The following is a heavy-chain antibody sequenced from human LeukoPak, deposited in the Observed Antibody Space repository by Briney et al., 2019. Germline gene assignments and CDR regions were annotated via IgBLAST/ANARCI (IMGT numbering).Heavy chain of an antibody. CDR2: IKQDGSEK. CDR3: ARDVYSSSYEDDWFDP. CDR1: GFTFSSYW. Sequence: GGSLRLSCAASGFTFSSYWMSWVRQAPGKGLEWVANIKQDGSEKYYVDSVKGRFTISRDNAKNSLYLQMNSLRAEDTAVYYCARDVYSSSYEDDWFDPWGQGTLVTVSS. J-gene: IGHJ5*02. V-gene: IGHV3-7*01. D-gene: IGHD6-13*01.